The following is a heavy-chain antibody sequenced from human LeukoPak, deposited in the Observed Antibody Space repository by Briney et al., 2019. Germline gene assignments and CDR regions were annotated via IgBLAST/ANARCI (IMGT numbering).Heavy chain of an antibody. V-gene: IGHV7-4-1*02. D-gene: IGHD2/OR15-2a*01. Sequence: ASVKVSRKASGYTFSSYAMNWVRQAPGQGLEWMGWINTNTGNPTYAQGFIGRFVFSLDTSVSTAYLQISSLKAEDTAVYYCARLGLPFFYYYMDVWGKGTTVTVSS. CDR1: GYTFSSYA. CDR2: INTNTGNP. CDR3: ARLGLPFFYYYMDV. J-gene: IGHJ6*03.